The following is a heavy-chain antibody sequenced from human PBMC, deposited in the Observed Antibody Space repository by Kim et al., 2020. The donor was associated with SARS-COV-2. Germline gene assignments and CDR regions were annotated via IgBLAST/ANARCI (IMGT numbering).Heavy chain of an antibody. V-gene: IGHV3-30*04. Sequence: GGSLRLSCAVSGFTLSSYAMHWVRQAPGKGLEWVALISYGEANKDYADSVRGRFTISRDTSKNTLYLQMDSLRPEDTAVYYCARVEHALINYFDYWGQGTLVTVSS. CDR1: GFTLSSYA. D-gene: IGHD1-26*01. J-gene: IGHJ4*02. CDR3: ARVEHALINYFDY. CDR2: ISYGEANK.